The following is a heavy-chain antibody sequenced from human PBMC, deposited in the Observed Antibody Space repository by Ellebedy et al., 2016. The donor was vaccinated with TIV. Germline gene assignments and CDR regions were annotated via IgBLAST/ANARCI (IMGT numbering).Heavy chain of an antibody. CDR2: IYTSCPT. J-gene: IGHJ4*02. CDR1: GFTVSSKY. CDR3: ATTNILNEYSDYFAY. D-gene: IGHD4-11*01. V-gene: IGHV3-53*01. Sequence: PGGSLRLSCSASGFTVSSKYMSWVRQAPGKGLEWVSVIYTSCPTYYAPSVPFRFTISRAPSKNTLYLQMNSLRAEDTAVYYCATTNILNEYSDYFAYWGQGTLVTVSS.